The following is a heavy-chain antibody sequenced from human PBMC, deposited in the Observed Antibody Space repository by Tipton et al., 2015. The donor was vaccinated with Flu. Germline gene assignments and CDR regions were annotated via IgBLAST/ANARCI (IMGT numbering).Heavy chain of an antibody. D-gene: IGHD4-11*01. V-gene: IGHV4-61*02. J-gene: IGHJ5*01. CDR1: GDSISRGSYY. Sequence: TLSLTCTVSGDSISRGSYYYNWIRQPAGEGLEWIGRVYTNTNTNYKASLKSRVTISIDRSKNQFSLKLSSVTAADTAVYYCARRDYSNYVSEPKNWFDSWGQGALVIVSS. CDR3: ARRDYSNYVSEPKNWFDS. CDR2: VYTNTNT.